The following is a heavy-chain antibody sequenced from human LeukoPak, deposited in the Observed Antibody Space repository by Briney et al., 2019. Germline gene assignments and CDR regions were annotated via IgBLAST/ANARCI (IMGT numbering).Heavy chain of an antibody. V-gene: IGHV3-53*01. CDR3: ARVGDHYHWNFDL. Sequence: GGSLRLSCAAAGFTVGTKYMNWVRQAPGKGLEWVSILYSGGDTYYADSVKGRFTISRDNSRNTLSLQMNSLRVEDTAVYYCARVGDHYHWNFDLWGRGTLVTVSS. D-gene: IGHD3-10*01. J-gene: IGHJ2*01. CDR1: GFTVGTKY. CDR2: LYSGGDT.